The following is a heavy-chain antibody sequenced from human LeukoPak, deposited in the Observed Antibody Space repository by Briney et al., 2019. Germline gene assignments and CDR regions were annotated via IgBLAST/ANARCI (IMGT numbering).Heavy chain of an antibody. V-gene: IGHV1-2*02. J-gene: IGHJ4*02. CDR1: GYIFTDYY. D-gene: IGHD2-2*01. CDR3: ARDIYTRRNFCAGFGLDY. Sequence: ASVKVSCRASGYIFTDYYMHWVRQAPGQGLEWMGWINPNNGGTNYAQKFQGRVTMTRDTSIITAYMELSRLTSDDTAVYYCARDIYTRRNFCAGFGLDYWGQGTLVTVSS. CDR2: INPNNGGT.